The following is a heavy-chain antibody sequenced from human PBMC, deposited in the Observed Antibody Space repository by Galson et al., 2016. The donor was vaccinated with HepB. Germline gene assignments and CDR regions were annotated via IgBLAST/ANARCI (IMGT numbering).Heavy chain of an antibody. D-gene: IGHD3-3*01. CDR2: IFHRGST. V-gene: IGHV4-61*01. J-gene: IGHJ4*02. CDR3: ARGAEWYYFDL. Sequence: SETLSLTCVVSGGPVSSDSSYWTWIRQPPGKGLEWLGYIFHRGSTNYNPFLGGRVALSVDTSKDQFSLRLSSVTAADTAIYFCARGAEWYYFDLWGQGTQVPVSS. CDR1: GGPVSSDSSY.